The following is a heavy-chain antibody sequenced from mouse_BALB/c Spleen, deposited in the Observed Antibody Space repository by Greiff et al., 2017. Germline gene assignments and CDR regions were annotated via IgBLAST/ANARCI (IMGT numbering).Heavy chain of an antibody. CDR2: INSNGGST. Sequence: EVQVVESGGGLVQPGGSLKLSCAASGFTFSSYGMSWVRQTPDKRLELVATINSNGGSTYYPDSVKGRFTISRDNAKNTLYLQMSSLKSEDTAMYYCARDRDPYDGYSTTHWYFDVWGAGTTVTVSS. J-gene: IGHJ1*01. V-gene: IGHV5-6-3*01. CDR3: ARDRDPYDGYSTTHWYFDV. CDR1: GFTFSSYG. D-gene: IGHD2-3*01.